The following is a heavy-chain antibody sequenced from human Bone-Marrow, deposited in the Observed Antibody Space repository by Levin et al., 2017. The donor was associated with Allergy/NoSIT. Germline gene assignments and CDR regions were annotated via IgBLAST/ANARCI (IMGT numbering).Heavy chain of an antibody. J-gene: IGHJ4*02. V-gene: IGHV3-72*01. CDR3: AREGDSSAYYIDFDY. CDR1: GFSFNDYS. Sequence: GGSLRLSCAASGFSFNDYSMNWVRQAPGKGLEWVGRTRNKADIYTTEYAASVKGRFTISRDDSRSSLFLQMNSLQTEDTALYYCAREGDSSAYYIDFDYWGQGTLVTVSS. D-gene: IGHD6-19*01. CDR2: TRNKADIYTT.